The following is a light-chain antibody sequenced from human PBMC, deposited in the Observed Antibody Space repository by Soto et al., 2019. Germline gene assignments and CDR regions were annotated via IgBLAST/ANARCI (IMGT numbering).Light chain of an antibody. J-gene: IGLJ1*01. CDR2: DVT. Sequence: QSVLTQPASVSGSPGQSITISCTGTSSDVGGYTYVSWYQQHPGKAPKLMICDVTSRPSGVSYRFSGSKSGNTASLTISGLQAEDEADYFCKSYAGSNTYVFGSGTKVTVL. V-gene: IGLV2-14*01. CDR3: KSYAGSNTYV. CDR1: SSDVGGYTY.